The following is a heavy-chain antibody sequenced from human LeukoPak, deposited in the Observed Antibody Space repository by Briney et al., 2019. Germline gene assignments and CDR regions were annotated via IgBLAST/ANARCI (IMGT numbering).Heavy chain of an antibody. J-gene: IGHJ3*02. CDR1: GYTFTGYY. Sequence: GASVKVSCKASGYTFTGYYMHWVRQAPGQGLEWMGWINPNSGGTNYAQKFQGRVTMTRDTSISTAYMELSRLRSDDTAVYYCARDPDYGDYGDAFDIWGQGTMVTVSS. V-gene: IGHV1-2*02. CDR2: INPNSGGT. CDR3: ARDPDYGDYGDAFDI. D-gene: IGHD4-17*01.